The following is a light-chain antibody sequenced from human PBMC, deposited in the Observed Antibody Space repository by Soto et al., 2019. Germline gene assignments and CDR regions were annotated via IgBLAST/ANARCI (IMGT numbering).Light chain of an antibody. CDR3: QLYSGSPWT. CDR1: QRFSHKL. J-gene: IGKJ1*01. V-gene: IGKV3-20*01. CDR2: GVS. Sequence: IVLTQSSGTLALSPGGKTPPPCRASQRFSHKLLAWYQQEPGQAPRLLIHGVSIRATGIPDRFSGSGSGTDFTLTISRLEPEDFAVYYCQLYSGSPWTFGQGTKVEIK.